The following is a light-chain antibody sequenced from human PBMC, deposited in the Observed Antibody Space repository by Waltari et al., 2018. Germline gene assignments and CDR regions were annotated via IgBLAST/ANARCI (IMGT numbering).Light chain of an antibody. J-gene: IGKJ1*01. CDR3: QQSYNTPWT. Sequence: DIQMTQSPSSLAASVGDRVTITCRASRTASDFFNWYQQKPGSAPKLLIYAASTLQSGVPSRFKGSGSGTDFTLTINSLQPEDFATYYCQQSYNTPWTFGQGTRVEIK. V-gene: IGKV1-39*01. CDR1: RTASDF. CDR2: AAS.